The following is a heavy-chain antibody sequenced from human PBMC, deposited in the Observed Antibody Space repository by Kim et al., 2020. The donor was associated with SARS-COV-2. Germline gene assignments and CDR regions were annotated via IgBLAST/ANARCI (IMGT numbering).Heavy chain of an antibody. J-gene: IGHJ4*02. Sequence: ASVKVSCKASGYTFTSYALNWVRQAPGQGLEWMGVIKTHTGNPIYAQDFTGRFVFSLDTSVNTAYLQINSLKAEDTAVYYCARGAPYYYDGSDYPLDYWGQGSLVTVSS. D-gene: IGHD3-22*01. CDR2: IKTHTGNP. CDR1: GYTFTSYA. V-gene: IGHV7-4-1*02. CDR3: ARGAPYYYDGSDYPLDY.